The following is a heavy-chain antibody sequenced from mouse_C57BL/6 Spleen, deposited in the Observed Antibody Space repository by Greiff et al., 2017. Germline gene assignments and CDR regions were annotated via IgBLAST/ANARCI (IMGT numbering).Heavy chain of an antibody. D-gene: IGHD2-1*01. CDR1: GYTFTSYW. V-gene: IGHV1-53*01. CDR3: ARVDGNHYYAMDY. CDR2: INPSNGGT. Sequence: QVQLQQPGTELVKPGASVKLSCKASGYTFTSYWMHWVKQRPGQGLEWIGNINPSNGGTKYNEKFKSKATLTVDKSSSTAYMQLSSLTSEDSAVYYCARVDGNHYYAMDYWGQGTSVTVSS. J-gene: IGHJ4*01.